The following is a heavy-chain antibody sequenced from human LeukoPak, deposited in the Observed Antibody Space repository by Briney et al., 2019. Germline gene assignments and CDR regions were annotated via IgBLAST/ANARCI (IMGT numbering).Heavy chain of an antibody. CDR2: IYYSGST. CDR3: ARGPLTMTRGFDP. CDR1: GGSISSYY. Sequence: SETLSLTCTVSGGSISSYYWSWIRQPPGKGLEWIGYIYYSGSTNYNPSLKSRVTISVDTSKNQFSLKLSSVTAADTAVYYCARGPLTMTRGFDPWGQGTLVTVSS. D-gene: IGHD4-17*01. J-gene: IGHJ5*02. V-gene: IGHV4-59*01.